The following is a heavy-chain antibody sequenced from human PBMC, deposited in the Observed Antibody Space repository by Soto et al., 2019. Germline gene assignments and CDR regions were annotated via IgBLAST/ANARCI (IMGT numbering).Heavy chain of an antibody. D-gene: IGHD3-3*01. V-gene: IGHV1-18*04. CDR3: ATAPSYYDFWSGYSPWGSCFDP. J-gene: IGHJ5*02. CDR1: GYTFTSYG. CDR2: ISAYNGNA. Sequence: ASVKVSCKASGYTFTSYGISWVRQAPGQGLEWMGWISAYNGNANYAQKLQGRVTMTTDTSTSTAYMELRSLRSDDTAVYYCATAPSYYDFWSGYSPWGSCFDPWGQGTLVTVSS.